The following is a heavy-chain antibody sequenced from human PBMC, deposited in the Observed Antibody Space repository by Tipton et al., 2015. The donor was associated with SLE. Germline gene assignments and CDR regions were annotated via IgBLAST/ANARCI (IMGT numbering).Heavy chain of an antibody. Sequence: TLSLTCSVSGGSITNSNYFWGWIRQPPGKGLEWIGEIYHSGSTNYNPSLKSRVTISVDKSKNQFSLKLSSVTAADTAVYYCARVVPLYSSGWPYFDYWGQGTLVTVSS. CDR1: GGSITNSNYF. V-gene: IGHV4-39*07. CDR3: ARVVPLYSSGWPYFDY. D-gene: IGHD6-19*01. J-gene: IGHJ4*02. CDR2: IYHSGST.